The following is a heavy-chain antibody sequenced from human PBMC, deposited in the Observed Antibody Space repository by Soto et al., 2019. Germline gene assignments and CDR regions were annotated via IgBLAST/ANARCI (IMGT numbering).Heavy chain of an antibody. CDR1: GFTFSSYC. J-gene: IGHJ4*02. V-gene: IGHV3-72*01. CDR3: ARDTGGSYDY. Sequence: GGSLRLSCAASGFTFSSYCMHWVRQAPGKGLEWVGRRRNKANSYNTEYAASVKDRFSISRDNSKDSMYLQMNSLKTEDTAVYYCARDTGGSYDYWGQGALVTVSS. CDR2: RRNKANSYNT. D-gene: IGHD1-26*01.